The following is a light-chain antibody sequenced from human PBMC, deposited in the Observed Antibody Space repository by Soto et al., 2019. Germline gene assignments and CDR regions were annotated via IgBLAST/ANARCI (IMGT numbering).Light chain of an antibody. CDR2: DAS. V-gene: IGKV1-5*01. CDR3: QQYNSYST. J-gene: IGKJ1*01. CDR1: QSISTR. Sequence: DIQMTQSPSTLSASVGDRVTITCRASQSISTRLAWYQQKPGKAPKLLIYDASSLEGGVPSRFSGSASGTEFTLTISSLQPDDFATYYCQQYNSYSTFGQGTKVDNK.